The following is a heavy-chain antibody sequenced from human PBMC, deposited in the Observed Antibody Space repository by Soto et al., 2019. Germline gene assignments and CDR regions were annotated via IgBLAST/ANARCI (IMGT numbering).Heavy chain of an antibody. Sequence: SETLSLTCTVSCGSISSYYWSWIRQPPGKGLEWIGYIYYSGSTNYNPSLKSRVTISVDTSKNQFSLKLSSVTAADTAVYYCARVDILTGYYHFDYWGQGTLVTVSS. CDR1: CGSISSYY. CDR2: IYYSGST. CDR3: ARVDILTGYYHFDY. J-gene: IGHJ4*02. D-gene: IGHD3-9*01. V-gene: IGHV4-59*01.